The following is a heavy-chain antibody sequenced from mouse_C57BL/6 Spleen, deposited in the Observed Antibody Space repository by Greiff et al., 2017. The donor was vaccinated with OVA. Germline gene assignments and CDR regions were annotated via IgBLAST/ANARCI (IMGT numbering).Heavy chain of an antibody. Sequence: VQLQQSGPELVKPGASVKISCKASGYSFTVYNMNWVKQSNGKSLEWIGVINPNYGTTSYNQKFKGKATLTVDQSSRTAYMQLNSLTSEDSAVYYFARRWAQASHYYAMDYWGQGTSVTVSS. V-gene: IGHV1-39*01. CDR1: GYSFTVYN. J-gene: IGHJ4*01. D-gene: IGHD3-2*02. CDR2: INPNYGTT. CDR3: ARRWAQASHYYAMDY.